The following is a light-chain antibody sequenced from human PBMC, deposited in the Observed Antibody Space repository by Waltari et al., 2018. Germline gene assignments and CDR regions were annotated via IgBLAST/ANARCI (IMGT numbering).Light chain of an antibody. CDR3: QHDVALPAT. Sequence: IVLTQSPGTLSLSPGERATLSCRASQSVGRTLAWYQQKPGQAPRLLIYGASIRATGITDGFSGSGSGTDCSLDVNRLEPEDFAVYECQHDVALPATCGQGTKVDIK. CDR1: QSVGRT. CDR2: GAS. J-gene: IGKJ1*01. V-gene: IGKV3-20*01.